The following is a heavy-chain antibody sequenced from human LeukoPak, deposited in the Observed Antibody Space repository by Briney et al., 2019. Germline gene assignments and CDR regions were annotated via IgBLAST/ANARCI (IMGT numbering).Heavy chain of an antibody. D-gene: IGHD4-17*01. CDR2: IYYSGST. J-gene: IGHJ4*02. CDR3: ASLHYGDPYLFDY. CDR1: GGSISSYY. V-gene: IGHV4-59*01. Sequence: NPSETLSLTCTVSGGSISSYYWSWIRQPPGKGLEWIGYIYYSGSTNYNPSLKSRVTISVDTSKNQFSLKLSSVTAADTAVYYCASLHYGDPYLFDYWGQGTLVTVSP.